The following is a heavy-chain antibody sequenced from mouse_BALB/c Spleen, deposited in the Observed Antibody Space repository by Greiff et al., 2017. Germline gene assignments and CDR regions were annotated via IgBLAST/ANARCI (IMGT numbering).Heavy chain of an antibody. J-gene: IGHJ1*01. CDR1: GYSITSDYA. V-gene: IGHV3-2*02. CDR3: AKEGYALEYFDV. Sequence: EVKLVESGPGLVKPSQSLSLTCTVTGYSITSDYAWNWIRQFPGNKLEWMGYISYSGSTSYNPSLKSRISITRDTSKNQFFLQLNSVTTEDTATYYCAKEGYALEYFDVWGAGTTVTVSS. CDR2: ISYSGST. D-gene: IGHD3-1*01.